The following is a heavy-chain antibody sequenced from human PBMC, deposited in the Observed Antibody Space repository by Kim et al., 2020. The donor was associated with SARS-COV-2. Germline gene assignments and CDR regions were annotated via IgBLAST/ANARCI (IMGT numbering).Heavy chain of an antibody. J-gene: IGHJ4*01. V-gene: IGHV4-39*01. Sequence: SETLSLVCTVSDGSFSNINYYWGWIRQPPGKGLEWIGSSFYTGHTYNTYNHPSLKSRPTISVDTSKNQFSRKLSSVTAADAAVSYCARHPRGSSLNNYFDYWGHGTLLIVSS. CDR3: ARHPRGSSLNNYFDY. CDR1: DGSFSNINYY. D-gene: IGHD2-2*01. CDR2: SFYTGHT.